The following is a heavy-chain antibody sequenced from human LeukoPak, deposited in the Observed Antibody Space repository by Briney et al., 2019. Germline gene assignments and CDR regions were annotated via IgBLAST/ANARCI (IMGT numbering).Heavy chain of an antibody. V-gene: IGHV1-69*13. CDR3: ARSWRIVVVPAAIPLDY. Sequence: GASVKVSCKASGGTFSSYAISWVRQAPGQGLEWMGGIIPIFGTANYAQKFQGRVTITADESTSTAYMELSSLRSEDTAVYYCARSWRIVVVPAAIPLDYWGQGTLVTVSS. CDR1: GGTFSSYA. CDR2: IIPIFGTA. J-gene: IGHJ4*02. D-gene: IGHD2-2*02.